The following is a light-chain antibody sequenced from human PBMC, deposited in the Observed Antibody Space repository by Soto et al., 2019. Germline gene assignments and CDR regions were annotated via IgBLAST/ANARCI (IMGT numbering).Light chain of an antibody. Sequence: QSVLTQPRSVFGSRGQSVTISCTGTSSDVGRFEYVSWYQQHPGQAPQVVVYDITKRPPGVPDRFSGSKSGNTASLTISGLQAEDEADYYSCSHAGIYSNDFGTGTNATVL. V-gene: IGLV2-11*01. CDR2: DIT. CDR1: SSDVGRFEY. CDR3: CSHAGIYSND. J-gene: IGLJ1*01.